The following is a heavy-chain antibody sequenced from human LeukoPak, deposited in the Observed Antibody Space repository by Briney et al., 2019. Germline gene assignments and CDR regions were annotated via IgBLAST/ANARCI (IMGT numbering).Heavy chain of an antibody. CDR1: GFTFSVYG. D-gene: IGHD6-19*01. J-gene: IGHJ4*02. V-gene: IGHV3-33*01. Sequence: GSSLRLSCAASGFTFSVYGMHWVRQAPGKGLEWVAVIWYDESKEYYADSVKGRFTISRDNSKNTLYLQMNSLRVEDTAVYYCARDDFGSGSPFDYWGQGTLVTVSS. CDR2: IWYDESKE. CDR3: ARDDFGSGSPFDY.